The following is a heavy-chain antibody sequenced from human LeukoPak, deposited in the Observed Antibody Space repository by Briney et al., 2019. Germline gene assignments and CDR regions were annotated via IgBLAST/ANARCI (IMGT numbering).Heavy chain of an antibody. CDR2: MNPNSGNT. Sequence: ASVKVSCKASGYTFTSYDINWVRQATGQGLEWMGWMNPNSGNTGYAQKSQGRVTITRNTSISTAYMELSSLRSEDTAVYYCARGRDCSSTSCYLGLGADYYYMDVWAKGPRSPSP. D-gene: IGHD2-2*01. V-gene: IGHV1-8*03. CDR1: GYTFTSYD. CDR3: ARGRDCSSTSCYLGLGADYYYMDV. J-gene: IGHJ6*03.